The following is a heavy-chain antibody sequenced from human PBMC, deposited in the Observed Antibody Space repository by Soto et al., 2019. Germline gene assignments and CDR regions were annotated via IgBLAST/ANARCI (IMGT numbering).Heavy chain of an antibody. V-gene: IGHV4-31*03. J-gene: IGHJ5*02. D-gene: IGHD2-15*01. CDR1: GGSISSGGYY. CDR2: IYYSGST. CDR3: AREARCSGGSCYSRPSNWFDP. Sequence: PSETLSLTCTVSGGSISSGGYYWSWIRQHPGKGLEWIGYIYYSGSTYYNPSLKSRVTISVDTSKNQFSLKLSSVTAADTAVYYCAREARCSGGSCYSRPSNWFDPWGQGTLVTVSS.